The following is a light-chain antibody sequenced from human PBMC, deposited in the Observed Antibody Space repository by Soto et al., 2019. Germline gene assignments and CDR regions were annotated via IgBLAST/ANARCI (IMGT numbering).Light chain of an antibody. CDR3: QQYGSSPRT. CDR2: GAS. V-gene: IGKV3-20*01. Sequence: IVLAQSPGTLSLSPGERATLSCRASQSVSSSYLAWYQQKPGQAPRLLIYGASSRATGIPDRFSGSGSGTDFTISICRLEPEDFAVYYCQQYGSSPRTFGQGTKVDIK. CDR1: QSVSSSY. J-gene: IGKJ1*01.